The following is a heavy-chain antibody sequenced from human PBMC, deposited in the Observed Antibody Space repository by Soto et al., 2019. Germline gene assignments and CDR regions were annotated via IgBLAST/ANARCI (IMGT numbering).Heavy chain of an antibody. CDR3: ARESTTWNNWFDP. Sequence: GGSLRLSCAASGFTLSDYYISWIRQAPGKGLEWISYISSSGSPIYYADSVKDRFTISRDNAKNSLYLQMNSLRAEDTAVYYCARESTTWNNWFDPWGQGTLVTVSS. CDR1: GFTLSDYY. J-gene: IGHJ5*02. D-gene: IGHD1-1*01. V-gene: IGHV3-11*01. CDR2: ISSSGSPI.